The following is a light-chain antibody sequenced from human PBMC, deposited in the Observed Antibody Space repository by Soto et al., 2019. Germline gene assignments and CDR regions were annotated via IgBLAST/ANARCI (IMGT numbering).Light chain of an antibody. CDR3: QQYGSSPRFS. Sequence: EIALTQSPGTLSLSPGERATLSCRASQSVSSSYLAWYQQKPGQAPRLLIYGASSRATGIPDRFSGSGSGTDFTLTISRLEPEDFAVYYWQQYGSSPRFSFGPGTKVDIK. CDR1: QSVSSSY. V-gene: IGKV3-20*01. CDR2: GAS. J-gene: IGKJ3*01.